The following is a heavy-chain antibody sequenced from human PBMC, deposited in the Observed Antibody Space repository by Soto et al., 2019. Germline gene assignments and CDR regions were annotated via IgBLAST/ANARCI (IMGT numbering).Heavy chain of an antibody. CDR2: IYFNGRT. Sequence: QVQLRESGPGLVKPSETLSLSCTVSGGSVTRENDYWSWVRLHPGNGMEWLGYIYFNGRTYYSPSLKPRVTIPPDTSKNQVFLKMISVTPADTAVYFCARGSSGDNPMKMIFDYWGPGTLATVSS. D-gene: IGHD3-22*01. J-gene: IGHJ4*02. CDR3: ARGSSGDNPMKMIFDY. CDR1: GGSVTRENDY. V-gene: IGHV4-31*03.